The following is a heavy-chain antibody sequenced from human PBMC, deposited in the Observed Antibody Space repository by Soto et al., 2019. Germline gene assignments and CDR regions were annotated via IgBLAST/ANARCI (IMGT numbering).Heavy chain of an antibody. V-gene: IGHV3-23*01. Sequence: EVQLLESGGGLVQPGGSLRLSCAASGFTFSSYAMSWVRQAPGKGLEWVSAISGSGGSTYYADSVKGRFTISRDNSKNTQYPQMNSLRAEETAVYYGAKSPVTTAANWFDPWGQGTLVTVSS. CDR3: AKSPVTTAANWFDP. J-gene: IGHJ5*02. D-gene: IGHD4-17*01. CDR2: ISGSGGST. CDR1: GFTFSSYA.